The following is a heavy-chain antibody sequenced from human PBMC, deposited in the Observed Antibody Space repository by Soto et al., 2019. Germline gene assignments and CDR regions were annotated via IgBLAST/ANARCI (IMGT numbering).Heavy chain of an antibody. CDR2: ISGSGTNI. D-gene: IGHD2-2*01. CDR3: AKMGSTDSYDAVFF. CDR1: GFSFSDYY. V-gene: IGHV3-11*01. Sequence: GGSLRLSCSASGFSFSDYYMTWVRQAPGKGLEWISYISGSGTNIYYAESVEGRFTISRDNARNSVHLQMNDLRGGDTARYFCAKMGSTDSYDAVFFWGQGTLVTVSS. J-gene: IGHJ4*02.